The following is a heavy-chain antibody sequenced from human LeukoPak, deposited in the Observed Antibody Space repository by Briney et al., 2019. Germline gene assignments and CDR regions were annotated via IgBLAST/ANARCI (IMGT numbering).Heavy chain of an antibody. CDR2: ISGSGGST. CDR3: AILPGYSSGWYEVNY. J-gene: IGHJ4*02. V-gene: IGHV3-23*01. CDR1: GFTFSSYA. Sequence: GGSLRLSCAASGFTFSSYAMSWVRQAPGRGLGWVSGISGSGGSTYYADSVKGRFTISRDNSRNTLYLQMNSPRADDTAVYYCAILPGYSSGWYEVNYWGQGTLVTVSS. D-gene: IGHD6-13*01.